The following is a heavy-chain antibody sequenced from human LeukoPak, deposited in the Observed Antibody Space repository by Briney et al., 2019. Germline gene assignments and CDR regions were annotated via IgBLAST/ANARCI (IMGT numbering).Heavy chain of an antibody. CDR1: GFTFSSYA. Sequence: GGSLRLSCAASGFTFSSYAMHWVRQAPGKGLEYVSAISSNGGSTYYANSVKGRFTISRDNSKNALYLQMGSLRAEDMAVYYCARETLDGSGSYMDYWGQGTLVTVSS. V-gene: IGHV3-64*01. CDR3: ARETLDGSGSYMDY. J-gene: IGHJ4*02. CDR2: ISSNGGST. D-gene: IGHD3-10*01.